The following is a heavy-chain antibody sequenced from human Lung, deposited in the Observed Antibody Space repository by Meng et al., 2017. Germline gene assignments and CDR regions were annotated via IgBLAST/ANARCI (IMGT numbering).Heavy chain of an antibody. J-gene: IGHJ4*02. D-gene: IGHD2-15*01. V-gene: IGHV3-21*01. Sequence: EVQLGESGGGLGKPGGALRLSCAASGFTFSSYSMNWGRQAAGKGLEWVSSISSSSTYADSVKGRFTISRDNAKNSLYLQMNSLRAEDTAVYYCARGRAVVAATPSDYWGQGTLVTVSS. CDR2: ISSSST. CDR3: ARGRAVVAATPSDY. CDR1: GFTFSSYS.